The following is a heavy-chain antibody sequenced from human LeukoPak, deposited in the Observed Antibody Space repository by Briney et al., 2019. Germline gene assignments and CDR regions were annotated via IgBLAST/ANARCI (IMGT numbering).Heavy chain of an antibody. J-gene: IGHJ4*02. Sequence: GASVKVSCKVSGYIFTTYAMHWVRQAPGQRLEWMGWITAGNGNTNYAQKLQGRVTMTTDTSTSTAYMELRSLRSDDTAVYYCARWFGELLSDYWGQGTLVTVSS. D-gene: IGHD3-10*01. CDR2: ITAGNGNT. CDR3: ARWFGELLSDY. V-gene: IGHV1-3*01. CDR1: GYIFTTYA.